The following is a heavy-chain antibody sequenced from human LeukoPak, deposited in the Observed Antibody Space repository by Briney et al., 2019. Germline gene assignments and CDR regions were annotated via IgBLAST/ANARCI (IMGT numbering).Heavy chain of an antibody. CDR1: GFTFSSFA. CDR2: IFYDGTNK. CDR3: ARDAYMGSYSFDY. Sequence: GRSLRLSCAASGFTFSSFAMHWVRQAPGKGLEWVAVIFYDGTNKYYADSVKGRFTISRDNSKNTLYVQMNSLKAEDTAVYYCARDAYMGSYSFDYWGQGTLVTVSS. V-gene: IGHV3-30-3*01. D-gene: IGHD3-16*01. J-gene: IGHJ4*02.